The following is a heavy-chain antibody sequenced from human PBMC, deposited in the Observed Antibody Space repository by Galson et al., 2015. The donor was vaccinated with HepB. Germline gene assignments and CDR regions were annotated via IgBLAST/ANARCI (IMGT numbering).Heavy chain of an antibody. CDR1: GDSVSSNSAA. CDR3: ARAPYSSSWYGDGGYFDY. Sequence: CAISGDSVSSNSAAWNWIRQSPSRGLEWLGRTYYRSKWYNDYAVSVKSRITINPDTSKNQFSLQLNSVTPEDTAVYYCARAPYSSSWYGDGGYFDYWGQGTLVTVSS. D-gene: IGHD6-13*01. V-gene: IGHV6-1*01. CDR2: TYYRSKWYN. J-gene: IGHJ4*02.